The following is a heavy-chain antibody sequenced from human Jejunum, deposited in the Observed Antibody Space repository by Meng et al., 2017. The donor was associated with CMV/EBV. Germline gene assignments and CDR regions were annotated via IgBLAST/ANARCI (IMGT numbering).Heavy chain of an antibody. Sequence: RSYGVNWVRKAQGRGLEGVSLISSGSYSIYYADSVRGRFTISRDDAKNSVFLQMDSLRAEDTAVYYCATLSIPGAIFYYGMDVWGQGTTVTVSS. CDR3: ATLSIPGAIFYYGMDV. CDR2: ISSGSYSI. D-gene: IGHD2-2*01. V-gene: IGHV3-21*04. J-gene: IGHJ6*02. CDR1: RSYG.